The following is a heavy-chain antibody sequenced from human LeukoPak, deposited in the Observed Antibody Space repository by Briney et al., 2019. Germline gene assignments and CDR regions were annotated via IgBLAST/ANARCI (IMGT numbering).Heavy chain of an antibody. J-gene: IGHJ4*02. CDR3: ARGGWTYGRYYYFDY. V-gene: IGHV3-53*01. CDR1: GFTVSSHY. D-gene: IGHD1-26*01. Sequence: GGSLRLSCAASGFTVSSHYISWVRQAPGKGLEWVSCIYSGGSTYYADSVKGRFTISRDNSKNTVFLQMNSLRAGDTAMYYCARGGWTYGRYYYFDYWGQGSLVTVSS. CDR2: IYSGGST.